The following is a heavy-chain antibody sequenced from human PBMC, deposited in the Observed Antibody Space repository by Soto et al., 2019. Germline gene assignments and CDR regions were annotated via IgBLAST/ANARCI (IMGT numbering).Heavy chain of an antibody. Sequence: EVQVLESGGGLVQPGGSLRLSCVVSGLTFGNYGMSWVRQAPGKGLEWVSSISGTGGSTYYADSVKGQFTISRDNSKTTRYLQMSSLRTEDTAIYYCAKLRRDFDYWGQGILVTVSS. D-gene: IGHD3-16*01. CDR2: ISGTGGST. CDR1: GLTFGNYG. J-gene: IGHJ4*02. V-gene: IGHV3-23*01. CDR3: AKLRRDFDY.